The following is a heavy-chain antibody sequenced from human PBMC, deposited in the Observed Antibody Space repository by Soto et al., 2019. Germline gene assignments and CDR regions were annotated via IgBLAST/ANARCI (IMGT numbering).Heavy chain of an antibody. J-gene: IGHJ4*02. CDR2: IRNKADNYAT. D-gene: IGHD2-15*01. Sequence: XESLVLSCAASGFTFSDSTMHWVRQASGKGLEWVGRIRNKADNYATTYVASVRGRFTISRDDSKNTAYLQMNSLKTEDTAVYYCTRQSGCSFFEYWGQGTLVTVSS. CDR3: TRQSGCSFFEY. V-gene: IGHV3-73*01. CDR1: GFTFSDST.